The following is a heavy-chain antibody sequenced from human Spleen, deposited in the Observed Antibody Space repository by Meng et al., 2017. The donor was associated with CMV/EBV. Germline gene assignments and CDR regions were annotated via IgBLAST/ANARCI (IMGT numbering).Heavy chain of an antibody. CDR3: ASASVFGEVYYFHY. V-gene: IGHV1-69*05. D-gene: IGHD3-10*02. CDR2: IIPIFKTA. CDR1: RDTFNNYA. J-gene: IGHJ4*02. Sequence: KASRDTFNNYAFGWVRQAPGQGLEWVGIIIPIFKTAHYAQEFQGRVTITTDESTSTAHMELSSLRSEDTAMYYCASASVFGEVYYFHYWGQGTLVTVSS.